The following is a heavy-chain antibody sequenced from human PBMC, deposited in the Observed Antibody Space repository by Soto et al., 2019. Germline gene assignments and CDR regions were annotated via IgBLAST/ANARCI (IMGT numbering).Heavy chain of an antibody. J-gene: IGHJ6*02. Sequence: GGSLRLSCAASGFTFSSYAMHWVRQAPGKGLEWVAVISYDGSNKYYADSVKGRFTISRDNSKNTLYLQMNSLRAEDTAVYYCARDRGCSSTSCYGYYYYGMDVWGQGTTVTVSS. CDR1: GFTFSSYA. CDR2: ISYDGSNK. D-gene: IGHD2-2*01. CDR3: ARDRGCSSTSCYGYYYYGMDV. V-gene: IGHV3-30-3*01.